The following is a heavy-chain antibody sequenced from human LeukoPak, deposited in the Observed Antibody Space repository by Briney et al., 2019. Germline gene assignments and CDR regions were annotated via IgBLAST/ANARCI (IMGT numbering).Heavy chain of an antibody. Sequence: GGSLRLSCAASGFTFSSYGMHWVRQAPGKGLEWVAFIRYDGSNKYYADSVKGRFTISRDNSKNTLYLQMNSLRAEDTAVYYCARVRATTQHYFDYWGQGTLVTVSS. CDR2: IRYDGSNK. CDR1: GFTFSSYG. V-gene: IGHV3-30*02. D-gene: IGHD1-26*01. CDR3: ARVRATTQHYFDY. J-gene: IGHJ4*02.